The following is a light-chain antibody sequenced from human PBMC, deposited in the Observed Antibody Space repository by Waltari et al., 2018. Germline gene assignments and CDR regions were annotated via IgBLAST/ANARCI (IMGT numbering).Light chain of an antibody. J-gene: IGLJ3*02. Sequence: QSVLTQPPSASGTPGQRVTISCSGSISNLATTYVSWYQQFPGTAPTLLIQRNKQGASGHRCRIAGSKSGTSAARANGGRRSEDEADYYCAAWDDSRSVGGFGGGTKLTGL. V-gene: IGLV1-47*01. CDR2: RNK. CDR3: AAWDDSRSVGG. CDR1: ISNLATTY.